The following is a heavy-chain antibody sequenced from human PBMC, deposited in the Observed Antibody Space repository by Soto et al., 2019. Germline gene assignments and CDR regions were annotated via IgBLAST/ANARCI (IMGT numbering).Heavy chain of an antibody. V-gene: IGHV2-5*02. CDR1: GFSLSTGVG. D-gene: IGHD3-10*01. CDR3: AHKSYYGSGSLDY. Sequence: QITLKESGPTLVKPTQTLTLTCTFSGFSLSTGVGVGWIRQPPGKALECLATIYWDDDKRYSSSLKSRLTITKETAKDQVVLIITNMDPVDTATYYCAHKSYYGSGSLDYWGQGNLVTVSS. CDR2: IYWDDDK. J-gene: IGHJ4*02.